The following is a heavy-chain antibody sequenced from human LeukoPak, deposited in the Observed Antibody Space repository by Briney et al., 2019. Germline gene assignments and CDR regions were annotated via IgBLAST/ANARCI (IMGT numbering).Heavy chain of an antibody. CDR3: ARQNYDFWSGPDY. CDR1: GGSISSSSYY. Sequence: ASETLSLTCTVSGGSISSSSYYWGWIRRPPGKGLEWIGSIYYSGSTYYNPSLKSRVTISVDTSKNQFSLKLSSATAADTAVYYCARQNYDFWSGPDYWGQGTLVTVSS. J-gene: IGHJ4*02. D-gene: IGHD3-3*01. CDR2: IYYSGST. V-gene: IGHV4-39*01.